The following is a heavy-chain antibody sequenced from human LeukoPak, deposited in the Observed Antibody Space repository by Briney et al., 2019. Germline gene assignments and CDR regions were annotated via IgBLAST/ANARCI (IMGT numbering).Heavy chain of an antibody. CDR1: GYTLTGYY. Sequence: ASVKVSCKASGYTLTGYYMHWVRQAPGQGLEWMGWMNPNSGGTNYAQKFQGRVTMTRDTSINTAYMELSRLESDDSAVYYCAREGAGRNDYWGQGTLVTVSS. CDR2: MNPNSGGT. CDR3: AREGAGRNDY. V-gene: IGHV1-2*02. D-gene: IGHD1-1*01. J-gene: IGHJ4*02.